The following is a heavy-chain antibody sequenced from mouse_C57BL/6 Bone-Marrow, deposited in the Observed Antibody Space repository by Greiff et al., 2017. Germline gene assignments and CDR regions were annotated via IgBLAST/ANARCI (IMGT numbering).Heavy chain of an antibody. D-gene: IGHD1-1*01. CDR2: ISSGGSYT. V-gene: IGHV5-6*01. J-gene: IGHJ4*01. CDR1: GFTFSSYG. CDR3: SRQTVVHYYAMDY. Sequence: EVKLMESGGDLVKPGGSLKLSCAASGFTFSSYGMSWVRQTPDKRLEWVATISSGGSYTYYPDSVKGRFTIARDNAKNTLYLQMSSLKSDDTAMYYCSRQTVVHYYAMDYWGQGTSVTVSS.